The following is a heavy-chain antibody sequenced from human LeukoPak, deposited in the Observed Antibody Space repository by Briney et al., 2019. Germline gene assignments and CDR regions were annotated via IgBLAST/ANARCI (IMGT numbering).Heavy chain of an antibody. J-gene: IGHJ4*02. V-gene: IGHV3-21*01. CDR3: AREAQEAYYIDY. CDR2: IGRSSSYI. CDR1: GFTFSDYN. Sequence: GGSLRLSCAASGFTFSDYNMKWVRQAPGKGLEWVSSIGRSSSYIHYAESVRGRFTISRDNAKNSLYMQMNSLRAEDTALYYCAREAQEAYYIDYWGQGTPVTVS.